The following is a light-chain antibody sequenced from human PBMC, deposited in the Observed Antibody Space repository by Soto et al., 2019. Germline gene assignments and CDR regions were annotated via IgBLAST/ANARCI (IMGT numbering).Light chain of an antibody. J-gene: IGKJ1*01. CDR3: QQYGSSRT. CDR1: QSVSGSY. CDR2: GAS. Sequence: ETVLTQSPGTLSLSPGERGTLSCRASQSVSGSYLAWYQQKPGQAPRLLIYGASSRATGIPDRFSGSGSGTDFTLTISRLEPEDSAVYYCQQYGSSRTFGQGTKVEIK. V-gene: IGKV3-20*01.